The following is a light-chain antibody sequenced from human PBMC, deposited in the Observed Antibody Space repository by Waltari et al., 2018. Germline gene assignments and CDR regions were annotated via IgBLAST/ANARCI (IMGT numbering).Light chain of an antibody. CDR1: SGHSSNV. V-gene: IGLV4-69*01. J-gene: IGLJ3*02. CDR2: VNSDGSH. Sequence: QLVLTQSPSASASLGASVKLTRPLSSGHSSNVLAWHQQQREKGPRYLMKVNSDGSHSKGDEIPDRFSGSSSGAERYLTISSVQSEDEADYYCQTGGHGTWVFGGGTKLTVL. CDR3: QTGGHGTWV.